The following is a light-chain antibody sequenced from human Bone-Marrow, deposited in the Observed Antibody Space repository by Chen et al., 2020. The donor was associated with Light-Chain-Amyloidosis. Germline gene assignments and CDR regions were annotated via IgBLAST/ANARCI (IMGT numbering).Light chain of an antibody. CDR3: QQYGTSPLT. Sequence: EIVLTQSPGTLSLSPGEGANLSCRASQTISSNYLTWYQQKFSQAPRLLIYGSSSRATGIPDRFTGSGSGTDFTLTINRLEPEEFAMYYCQQYGTSPLTFGGGTKVEIK. CDR1: QTISSNY. CDR2: GSS. J-gene: IGKJ4*01. V-gene: IGKV3-20*01.